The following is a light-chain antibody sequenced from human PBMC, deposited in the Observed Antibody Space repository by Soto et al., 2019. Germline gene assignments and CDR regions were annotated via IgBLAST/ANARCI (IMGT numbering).Light chain of an antibody. CDR1: QSIRNK. J-gene: IGKJ5*01. Sequence: EIVMTQSPATLSVSPGERATLSCRAGQSIRNKLNWYQQNPGQAPRLLIYDTSNRATGVPARFSGSGSETEFTLTISSLQSEDFAVYYCQQYHHWRPITFGQGTRLEIK. V-gene: IGKV3-15*01. CDR3: QQYHHWRPIT. CDR2: DTS.